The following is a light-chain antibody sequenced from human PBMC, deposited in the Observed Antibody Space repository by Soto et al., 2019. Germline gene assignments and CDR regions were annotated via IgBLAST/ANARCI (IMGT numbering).Light chain of an antibody. CDR3: QQYNRWPLT. CDR2: DAS. V-gene: IGKV3-15*01. CDR1: QSIYEK. J-gene: IGKJ4*01. Sequence: EIVMTQSQATLSVSPGERVTLSCRASQSIYEKLAWYQQKPGQTPRLVIYDASTKATGTPGSFSGSGSGTEFTLTISSLQSEDFAVYYCQQYNRWPLTFGGGTKVEIK.